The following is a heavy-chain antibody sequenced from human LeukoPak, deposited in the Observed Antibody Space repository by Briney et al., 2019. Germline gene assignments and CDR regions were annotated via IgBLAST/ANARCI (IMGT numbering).Heavy chain of an antibody. CDR1: GFTFSNYW. V-gene: IGHV3-7*01. Sequence: PGGSLRLSCAASGFTFSNYWMSWVRQAPGKGLEWVANIKQDGSEKYYVDSVKGRFTISRDNAKNSLYLQMNSLRAEDTAVYYCARDGEYSTLGAFDIWGQGTMVTVSS. D-gene: IGHD6-13*01. CDR3: ARDGEYSTLGAFDI. CDR2: IKQDGSEK. J-gene: IGHJ3*02.